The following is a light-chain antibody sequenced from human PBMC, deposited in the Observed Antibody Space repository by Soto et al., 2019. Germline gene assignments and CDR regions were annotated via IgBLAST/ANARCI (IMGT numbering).Light chain of an antibody. J-gene: IGKJ1*01. V-gene: IGKV1-39*01. CDR2: AAS. CDR1: QSISTY. CDR3: QQSYSRTWT. Sequence: DIQMTQSPSSLSASVGDIVTITCRASQSISTYLNWYQHKPGKAPNLLIYAASTLQSGVPSRFSGSGSGTDFTLTISSLQPEDFATYYCQQSYSRTWTFGQGTKVDIK.